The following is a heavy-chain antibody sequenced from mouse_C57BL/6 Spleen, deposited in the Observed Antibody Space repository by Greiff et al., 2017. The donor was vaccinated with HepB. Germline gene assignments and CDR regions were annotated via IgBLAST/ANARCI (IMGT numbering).Heavy chain of an antibody. CDR2: IDPSDGYT. CDR1: GFTFTSYC. Sequence: QVQLQQSGAELVMPGASVKLSCKASGFTFTSYCMHWVKQRPGQGLEWMGEIDPSDGYTNYNQKFQGKSTLTVNKSSSTAYMQLSSLTSEDSAVYYYARKGTRAVARNARDYWGQGTTVTVSS. V-gene: IGHV1-69*01. D-gene: IGHD1-1*01. J-gene: IGHJ4*01. CDR3: ARKGTRAVARNARDY.